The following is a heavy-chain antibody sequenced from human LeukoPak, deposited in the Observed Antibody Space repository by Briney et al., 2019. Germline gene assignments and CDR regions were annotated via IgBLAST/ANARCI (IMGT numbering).Heavy chain of an antibody. CDR2: INAGNGNT. J-gene: IGHJ4*02. D-gene: IGHD3-10*01. CDR1: GYTFTSYA. V-gene: IGHV1-3*01. CDR3: AGSIRGSYYFPFDY. Sequence: ASVKVSCKASGYTFTSYAMHWVRQAPGQRLEWMGWINAGNGNTKYSQKFPGRVTITRDTSASTAYMELSSLRSEDTAVYDCAGSIRGSYYFPFDYWGQGTLVTVSS.